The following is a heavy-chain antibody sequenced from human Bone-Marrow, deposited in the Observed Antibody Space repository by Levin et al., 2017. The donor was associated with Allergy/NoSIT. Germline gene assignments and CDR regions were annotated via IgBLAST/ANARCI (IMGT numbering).Heavy chain of an antibody. CDR2: ISSSSSYI. Sequence: PGGSLRLSCAASGFTFSSYSMNWVRQAPGKGLEWVSSISSSSSYIYYADSVKGRFTISRDNAKNSLYLQMNSLRAEDTAVYYCARDRQEDCSGGSCYSFAFDPWGQGTLVTVSS. J-gene: IGHJ5*02. CDR1: GFTFSSYS. CDR3: ARDRQEDCSGGSCYSFAFDP. V-gene: IGHV3-21*01. D-gene: IGHD2-15*01.